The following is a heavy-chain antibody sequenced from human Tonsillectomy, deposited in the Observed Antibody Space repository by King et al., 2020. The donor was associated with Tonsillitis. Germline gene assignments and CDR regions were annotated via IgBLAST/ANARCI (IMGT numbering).Heavy chain of an antibody. J-gene: IGHJ3*02. V-gene: IGHV1-2*04. CDR1: GYTFTGDY. Sequence: QLVQSGAEVKKPGASVKVSCKASGYTFTGDYMHWVRQAPGQGLEWMGWINPNSCGTNYAPKVQGWVTMTRDTSISHAYMELSRLRSDDTAVYYCAREYYDYVWGSYRPGNAFDIWGQGTMVTVSS. CDR2: INPNSCGT. CDR3: AREYYDYVWGSYRPGNAFDI. D-gene: IGHD3-16*02.